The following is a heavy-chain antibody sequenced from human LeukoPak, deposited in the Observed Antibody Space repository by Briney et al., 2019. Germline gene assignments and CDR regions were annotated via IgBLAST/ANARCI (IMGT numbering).Heavy chain of an antibody. J-gene: IGHJ4*02. V-gene: IGHV3-21*01. CDR1: GFTFRDYT. D-gene: IGHD2-2*01. CDR2: INKGGSFI. Sequence: GGSLRLSCAASGFTFRDYTMNWVHQAPGKGLEWVSAINKGGSFIKYADSVKGRFIVSRDNAKNLLFLQMNSLRVEDTALYFCAREVLDVVEPGTNTIDYWGQGTRVTVSS. CDR3: AREVLDVVEPGTNTIDY.